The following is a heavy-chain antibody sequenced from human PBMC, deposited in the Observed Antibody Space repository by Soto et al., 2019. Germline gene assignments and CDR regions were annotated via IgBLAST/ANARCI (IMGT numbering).Heavy chain of an antibody. Sequence: QVQLVQSGAEVKRPGASVKVSCTASGYTFTNFGVTWVRQAPGQGLEWMSWISPETGKTYCARKLQGRVTMTTDTPTNTAYMELGNLRSDDTAVYYCVRDLRDYGGDVGYFDYWGQGTLVIVSS. J-gene: IGHJ4*02. V-gene: IGHV1-18*01. CDR1: GYTFTNFG. D-gene: IGHD2-21*02. CDR2: ISPETGKT. CDR3: VRDLRDYGGDVGYFDY.